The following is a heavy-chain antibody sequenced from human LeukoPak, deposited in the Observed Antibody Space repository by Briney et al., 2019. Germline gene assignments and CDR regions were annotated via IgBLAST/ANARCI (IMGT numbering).Heavy chain of an antibody. D-gene: IGHD6-6*01. CDR3: ARDSAPSYYGMDV. V-gene: IGHV3-48*03. CDR2: ISSSGSTI. CDR1: GFTFSSYE. J-gene: IGHJ6*02. Sequence: GGSLRLSCAASGFTFSSYEMNWVRQAPGKGLEWVAYISSSGSTIYYADSVKGRFTISRDNAKNSLYLQMNSLRAEDTAVYYCARDSAPSYYGMDVWGQGTTVTVSS.